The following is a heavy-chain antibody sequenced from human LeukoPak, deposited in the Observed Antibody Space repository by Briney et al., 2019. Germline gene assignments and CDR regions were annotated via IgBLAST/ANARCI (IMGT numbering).Heavy chain of an antibody. J-gene: IGHJ4*02. Sequence: SETLSLTCTVSGGSISSYYWSWIRQPAGKALEWIGRIYTSGSTNYNPSLKSRVTMSVDTSKNQFSLKLSSVTAADTAVYYCAREDSSSWLFDYWGQGTLITVSS. CDR2: IYTSGST. V-gene: IGHV4-4*07. CDR3: AREDSSSWLFDY. D-gene: IGHD6-13*01. CDR1: GGSISSYY.